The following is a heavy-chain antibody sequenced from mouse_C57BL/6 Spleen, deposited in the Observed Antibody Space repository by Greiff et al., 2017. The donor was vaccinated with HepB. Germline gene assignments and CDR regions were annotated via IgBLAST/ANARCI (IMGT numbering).Heavy chain of an antibody. V-gene: IGHV1-20*01. J-gene: IGHJ3*01. CDR1: GYSFTGYF. D-gene: IGHD2-4*01. CDR2: INPYNGDT. Sequence: VQLKESGPELVKPGDSVKISCKASGYSFTGYFMNWVMQSHGKSLEWIGRINPYNGDTFYNQKFKGKATLTVDKSSSTAHMELRSLTSEDSAVYYCERGRDYFAYWGQGTLVTVSA. CDR3: ERGRDYFAY.